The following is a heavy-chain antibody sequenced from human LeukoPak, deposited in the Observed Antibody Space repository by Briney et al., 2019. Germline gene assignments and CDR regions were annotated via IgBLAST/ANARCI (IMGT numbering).Heavy chain of an antibody. CDR1: GYTFTSYY. D-gene: IGHD1-26*01. V-gene: IGHV1-46*01. J-gene: IGHJ6*02. Sequence: ASVKVSCKASGYTFTSYYLHWVRQAPGQGLEWMGIINPSGGSASYAQKFQGRVTMTRDTSTSTVYMELSSLRSEDTAVYYCARDPGEGIVPSVYYYAMDVWGQGTTVTVSS. CDR2: INPSGGSA. CDR3: ARDPGEGIVPSVYYYAMDV.